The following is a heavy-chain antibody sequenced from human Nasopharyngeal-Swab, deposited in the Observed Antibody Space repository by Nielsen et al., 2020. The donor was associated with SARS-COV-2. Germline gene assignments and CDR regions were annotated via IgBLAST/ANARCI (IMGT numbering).Heavy chain of an antibody. CDR2: IRYDGSNK. Sequence: GGSLRLSCAASGFTFSSYGMHWVRQAPGKGLEWVAFIRYDGSNKYYADSVKGRFTISRDNSKNTLYLQMNSLRAEDTAVYYCAKDRVIYGSGYYYMDVWGKGITVTVSS. J-gene: IGHJ6*03. V-gene: IGHV3-30*02. CDR1: GFTFSSYG. CDR3: AKDRVIYGSGYYYMDV. D-gene: IGHD3-10*01.